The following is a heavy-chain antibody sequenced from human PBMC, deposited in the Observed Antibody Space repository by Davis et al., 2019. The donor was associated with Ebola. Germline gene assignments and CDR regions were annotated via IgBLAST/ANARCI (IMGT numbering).Heavy chain of an antibody. CDR1: GFTFSSYG. CDR3: ANSNLGAFDI. V-gene: IGHV3-30*18. CDR2: ISYDGSNK. D-gene: IGHD4-11*01. J-gene: IGHJ3*02. Sequence: GGSLRLSCAASGFTFSSYGMHWVRQAPGKGLEWVAVISYDGSNKYYADSVKGRFTISRDNSKNTLYLQMNSLRAEDTAVYYCANSNLGAFDIWGQGTMVTVSS.